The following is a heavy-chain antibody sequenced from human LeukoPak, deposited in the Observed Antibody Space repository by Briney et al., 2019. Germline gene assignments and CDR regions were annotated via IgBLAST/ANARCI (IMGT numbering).Heavy chain of an antibody. J-gene: IGHJ4*02. V-gene: IGHV1-3*01. CDR3: ARTEMATILDFDY. CDR2: INAGNGNT. D-gene: IGHD5-24*01. Sequence: ASVKVSCKASGYTFTSYGISWVRQAPGQRLEWMGWINAGNGNTKYSQKFQGRVTITRDTSASTAYMELGSLRSEDTAVFYCARTEMATILDFDYWGQGTLVTVSS. CDR1: GYTFTSYG.